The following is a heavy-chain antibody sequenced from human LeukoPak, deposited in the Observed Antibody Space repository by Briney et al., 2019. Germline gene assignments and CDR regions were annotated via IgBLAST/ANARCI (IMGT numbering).Heavy chain of an antibody. J-gene: IGHJ6*02. CDR1: GFTFSSYG. CDR2: IWYDGSNK. Sequence: PGRSLRLSCAASGFTFSSYGMHWVRQAPGRGLEWVAVIWYDGSNKYYADSVKGRFTISRDNSKNTLYLQMNSLRAEDTAVYYCARGGKYYDILTGYLPPYYYGMDVWGQGTTVTVSS. CDR3: ARGGKYYDILTGYLPPYYYGMDV. V-gene: IGHV3-33*01. D-gene: IGHD3-9*01.